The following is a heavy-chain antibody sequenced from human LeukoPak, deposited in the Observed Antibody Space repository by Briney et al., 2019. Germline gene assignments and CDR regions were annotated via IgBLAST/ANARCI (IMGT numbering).Heavy chain of an antibody. D-gene: IGHD4-11*01. CDR1: GYTFTRYY. J-gene: IGHJ4*02. CDR3: ARPADYSNFLPDY. V-gene: IGHV1-46*03. CDR2: INPSGGST. Sequence: GASVKLSCRASGYTFTRYYMHWVRRAPGQGLEWMGVINPSGGSTNYAQKFQGRVSMTRDTSTTTVYMELSSLRSEDTAVYYCARPADYSNFLPDYWGQGTLVTVSS.